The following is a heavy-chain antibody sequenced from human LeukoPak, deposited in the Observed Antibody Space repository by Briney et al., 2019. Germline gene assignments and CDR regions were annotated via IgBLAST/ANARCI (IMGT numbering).Heavy chain of an antibody. V-gene: IGHV3-30*18. D-gene: IGHD3-9*01. J-gene: IGHJ4*02. CDR2: ISYDGSKK. CDR3: AKDRRVDDLLTGSPSDY. CDR1: GVTLSSHG. Sequence: GGPLRLSCAASGVTLSSHGMHWPRQAPDKALEGVAVISYDGSKKYYADSVKGRFTITRDNAKNRRELEMNSLRAQDRDVHYFAKDRRVDDLLTGSPSDYWGRGTLVSVSS.